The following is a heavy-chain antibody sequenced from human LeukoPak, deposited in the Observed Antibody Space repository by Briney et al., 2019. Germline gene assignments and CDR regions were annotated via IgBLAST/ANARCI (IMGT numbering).Heavy chain of an antibody. CDR2: ISAYNVNT. Sequence: GASVNVSCKASGYTFSSYGISWVRQAPGQGLEWMGWISAYNVNTNYAQKVQGRVTLTTETSTSTAYMELRSLRSDDTAVYYCARDRQLGSSGYYAAYWGQGTLVTVSS. CDR3: ARDRQLGSSGYYAAY. J-gene: IGHJ4*02. V-gene: IGHV1-18*01. CDR1: GYTFSSYG. D-gene: IGHD3-22*01.